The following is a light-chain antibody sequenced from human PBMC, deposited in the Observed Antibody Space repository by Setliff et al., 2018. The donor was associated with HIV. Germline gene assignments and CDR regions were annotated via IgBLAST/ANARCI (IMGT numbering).Light chain of an antibody. J-gene: IGLJ1*01. CDR3: AAWHDSLNGYV. V-gene: IGLV1-44*01. Sequence: SVLTQPPSASGTPGQRVTISCSGSSSNIGSNTVNWYQQLPGTAPKLLIYNNNQRPSGVPDRFSGSKSGTSASLAISGLQSEDEADYYCAAWHDSLNGYVFGAGTKAPS. CDR1: SSNIGSNT. CDR2: NNN.